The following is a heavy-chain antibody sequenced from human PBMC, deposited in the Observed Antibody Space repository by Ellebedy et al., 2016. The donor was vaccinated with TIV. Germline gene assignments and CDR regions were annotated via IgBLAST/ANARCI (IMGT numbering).Heavy chain of an antibody. J-gene: IGHJ4*02. Sequence: PGGSLRLSCAASGFTFSSYAMSWVRQAPGKGLEWVSYISSSSSYTNYADSVKGRFTISRDNAKNSLYLQMNSLRAEDTAVYYCARKGRIAAVGYMDYWGQGTLVTVSS. CDR3: ARKGRIAAVGYMDY. CDR2: ISSSSSYT. D-gene: IGHD6-13*01. CDR1: GFTFSSYA. V-gene: IGHV3-21*05.